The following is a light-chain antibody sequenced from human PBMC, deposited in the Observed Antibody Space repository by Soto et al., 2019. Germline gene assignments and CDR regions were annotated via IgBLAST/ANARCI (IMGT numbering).Light chain of an antibody. Sequence: QSALTQPPSASGAPGQSVTISCTGTSSDVGGYDYVSWYHPHPGKAPKLMMYEVSMRPSGVTDRFSGSKSGNTASLTVSGLQAEYEADYYCTSYAGSNTVVFGGGTKLTVL. V-gene: IGLV2-8*01. CDR2: EVS. J-gene: IGLJ2*01. CDR3: TSYAGSNTVV. CDR1: SSDVGGYDY.